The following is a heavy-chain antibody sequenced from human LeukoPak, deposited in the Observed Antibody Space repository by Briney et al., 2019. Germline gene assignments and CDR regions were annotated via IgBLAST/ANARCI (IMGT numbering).Heavy chain of an antibody. Sequence: SETLSLTCAVYGGSFSGNYWSWIRQPPGKGLEWIGEINHSGSTNYNPSLKSRVTISVDTSKNQFSLKLSSVTAADTAVYYCARGPTYYYDSSGYPWGQGTLVTVSS. D-gene: IGHD3-22*01. CDR3: ARGPTYYYDSSGYP. CDR2: INHSGST. V-gene: IGHV4-34*01. J-gene: IGHJ5*02. CDR1: GGSFSGNY.